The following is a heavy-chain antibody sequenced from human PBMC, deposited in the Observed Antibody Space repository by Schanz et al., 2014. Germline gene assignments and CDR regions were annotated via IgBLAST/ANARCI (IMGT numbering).Heavy chain of an antibody. D-gene: IGHD3-10*01. J-gene: IGHJ3*02. V-gene: IGHV3-48*01. CDR3: AKGRFGELSAFDI. CDR1: GFTFSSNS. CDR2: IGSSSSRI. Sequence: EVQLLESGGGLVQPGGSLRLSCAASGFTFSSNSMNWVRQAPGKGLEWISYIGSSSSRIDHADSVKGRFTISRDNAKNSLYLQMNSLRAEDTAVYYCAKGRFGELSAFDIWGQGTMVTVSS.